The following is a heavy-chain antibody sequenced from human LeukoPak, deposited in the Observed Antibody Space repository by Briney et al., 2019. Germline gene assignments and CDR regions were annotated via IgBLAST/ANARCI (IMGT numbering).Heavy chain of an antibody. CDR3: ARDVPHLTYYDFWSGYSRAGYYYYGMDV. J-gene: IGHJ6*02. CDR2: ISYDGSNK. D-gene: IGHD3-3*01. CDR1: GFTFSSYG. V-gene: IGHV3-30*03. Sequence: GGSLRLSCAASGFTFSSYGMHWVRQAPGKGLEWVAVISYDGSNKYYVDSVKGRFTISRDNAKNSLYLQMNSLRAEDTAVYYCARDVPHLTYYDFWSGYSRAGYYYYGMDVWGQGTTVTVSS.